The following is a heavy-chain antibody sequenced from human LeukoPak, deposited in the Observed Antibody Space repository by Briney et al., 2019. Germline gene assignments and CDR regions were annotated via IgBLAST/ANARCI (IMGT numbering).Heavy chain of an antibody. CDR1: GFTFSSYS. J-gene: IGHJ4*02. V-gene: IGHV3-21*04. CDR2: ISSSSSYI. Sequence: GGSLRLSCAASGFTFSSYSMNWVRQAPGKGLEWVSSISSSSSYIYYADSVKGRFTISRDNSKNTLYLQMNSLRAEDTAVYYCAKQFWYSGSSFVNFFDYWGQGTLVTVSS. D-gene: IGHD1-26*01. CDR3: AKQFWYSGSSFVNFFDY.